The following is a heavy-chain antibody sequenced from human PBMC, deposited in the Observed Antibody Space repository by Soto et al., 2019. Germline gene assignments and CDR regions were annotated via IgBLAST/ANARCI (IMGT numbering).Heavy chain of an antibody. D-gene: IGHD3-10*01. V-gene: IGHV1-24*01. CDR3: RTGVSRWFGESAAPH. Sequence: GATVEGSRKGSGYPFSDLYIHWVRQAPGKGLEWMGGFEPEDAKTIYAQRFQGRLTMTEDTSTDTAYMELSSLRSEDTAVYFCRTGVSRWFGESAAPHWG. J-gene: IGHJ1*01. CDR2: FEPEDAKT. CDR1: GYPFSDLY.